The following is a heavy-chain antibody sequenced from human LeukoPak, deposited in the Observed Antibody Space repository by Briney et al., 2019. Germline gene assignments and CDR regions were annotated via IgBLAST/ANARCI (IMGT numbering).Heavy chain of an antibody. D-gene: IGHD1-1*01. CDR1: GFTFTMFG. CDR3: VRESRPGGAMGLYHNLDY. J-gene: IGHJ4*02. Sequence: GGSLRLSCAASGFTFTMFGMNWVRQAPGKGLEWVANIKEDGTEKNLVDSVKGRFTISRDNTKNLLFLEMNNLRGDDTAIYYRVRESRPGGAMGLYHNLDYWGQGTLVAVSS. CDR2: IKEDGTEK. V-gene: IGHV3-7*01.